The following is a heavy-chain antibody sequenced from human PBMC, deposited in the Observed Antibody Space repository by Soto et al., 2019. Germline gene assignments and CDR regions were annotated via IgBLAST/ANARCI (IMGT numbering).Heavy chain of an antibody. V-gene: IGHV3-23*01. J-gene: IGHJ6*02. CDR1: GFPLSTYG. Sequence: EVQLLESGGGLVQPGGSVRLSCAASGFPLSTYGMTWVRQAPGKGLEWVSAITGTGGNTYYVDSVKGRFTVSRDNSTNMLYLQLNSLRGEDTAVYYCARIRGYYYGLDVWGQGTTVTVSS. CDR3: ARIRGYYYGLDV. CDR2: ITGTGGNT.